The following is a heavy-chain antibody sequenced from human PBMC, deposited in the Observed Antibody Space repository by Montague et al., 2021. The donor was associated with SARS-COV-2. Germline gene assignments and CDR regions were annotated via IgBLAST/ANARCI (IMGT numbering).Heavy chain of an antibody. CDR1: GGSINSYY. J-gene: IGHJ6*02. V-gene: IGHV4-4*07. CDR3: ARDSRTSGWSYWYDGLDV. CDR2: IYTSGRT. D-gene: IGHD6-19*01. Sequence: SETLSLTCAVSGGSINSYYWSWIRQPAGKGLEWIGRIYTSGRTNHSPSLKSRVTISADTSRNHLSLKLTSVTAADTAVYYCARDSRTSGWSYWYDGLDVWGQGTTVTVSS.